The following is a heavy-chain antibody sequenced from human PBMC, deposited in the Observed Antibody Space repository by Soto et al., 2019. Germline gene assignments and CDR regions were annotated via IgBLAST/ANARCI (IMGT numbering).Heavy chain of an antibody. CDR3: ARDLGGAFDS. D-gene: IGHD3-10*01. V-gene: IGHV3-48*02. Sequence: EVQLVESGGGSVQPGGSLRLSCAASGFTFSTFYMNWVRQAPGRGLEWISYISGGGRPISYADSVKGRFTISRDNAKNSLYLQMDSLTDEDTAVYYYARDLGGAFDSWGQGTLVTVSS. J-gene: IGHJ4*02. CDR1: GFTFSTFY. CDR2: ISGGGRPI.